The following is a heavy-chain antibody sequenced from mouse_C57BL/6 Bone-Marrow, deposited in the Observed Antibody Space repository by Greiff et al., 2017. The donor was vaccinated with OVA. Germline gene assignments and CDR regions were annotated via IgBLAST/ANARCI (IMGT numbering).Heavy chain of an antibody. CDR3: ARNPYYYGRVAWFAY. V-gene: IGHV8-8*01. D-gene: IGHD1-1*01. CDR1: GFSLSTFGMG. J-gene: IGHJ3*01. Sequence: QVTLKVCGPGILQPSQTLSLTCSFSGFSLSTFGMGVGWIRQPSGKGLEWLAHIWWDDDKYYNPALKSRLTISKDTSKNQVFLKSANVDTADTATYYCARNPYYYGRVAWFAYWGQGTLVTVSA. CDR2: IWWDDDK.